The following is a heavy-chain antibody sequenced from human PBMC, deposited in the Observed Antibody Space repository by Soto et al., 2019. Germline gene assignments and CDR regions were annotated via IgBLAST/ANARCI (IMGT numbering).Heavy chain of an antibody. V-gene: IGHV6-1*01. D-gene: IGHD4-17*01. CDR3: PREAFGDYVPEAFDI. CDR2: TYYRSKWYN. J-gene: IGHJ3*02. CDR1: GDSVSSNSAA. Sequence: SQTLSLTCAISGDSVSSNSAAWHWIRQSPSRGLEWLGRTYYRSKWYNYYAVSVKSRITINPDTSKNQFSLQLNSVTPEDTAIYYCPREAFGDYVPEAFDIWGQGTMVTVSS.